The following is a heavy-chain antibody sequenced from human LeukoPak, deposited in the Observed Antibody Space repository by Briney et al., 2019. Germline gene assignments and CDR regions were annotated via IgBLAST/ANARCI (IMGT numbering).Heavy chain of an antibody. CDR1: GYTFTSYY. Sequence: ASVKVSCKASGYTFTSYYMHWVRQAPGQGLEWMGIINPSGGSTSYAQKFQGRVTMTRDMSTSTVYMELSSLRAEDTAVYYCAKDQGRIAVAGTGLDYWGQGTLVTVSS. J-gene: IGHJ4*02. CDR2: INPSGGST. V-gene: IGHV1-46*01. CDR3: AKDQGRIAVAGTGLDY. D-gene: IGHD6-19*01.